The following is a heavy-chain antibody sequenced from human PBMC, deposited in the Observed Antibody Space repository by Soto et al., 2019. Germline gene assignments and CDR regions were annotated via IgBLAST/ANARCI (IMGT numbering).Heavy chain of an antibody. D-gene: IGHD2-21*02. CDR1: GGSISSYY. Sequence: SETLSLTCTVSGGSISSYYWSWIRQPPGKGLEWIGYIYYSASTNYSPSLKSRVTISVDTSKNQFSLNLSSVTSADTAVYYCARHLPYCGGDCYSLDYWGQGTLVTVS. J-gene: IGHJ4*02. V-gene: IGHV4-59*08. CDR3: ARHLPYCGGDCYSLDY. CDR2: IYYSAST.